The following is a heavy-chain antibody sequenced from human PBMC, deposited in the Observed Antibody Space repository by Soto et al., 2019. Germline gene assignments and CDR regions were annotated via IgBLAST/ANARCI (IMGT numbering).Heavy chain of an antibody. Sequence: GGSLRLSCAASGFTFSSYWMSWIRQAPGKGLEWMANIKQDGSEKYYVDSVKGRFTISRDNAKNSLYLQMNSLRAEDTALYYCATLVYCGSYYFDYWGQGTLVTVSS. CDR2: IKQDGSEK. CDR3: ATLVYCGSYYFDY. D-gene: IGHD1-26*01. CDR1: GFTFSSYW. V-gene: IGHV3-7*03. J-gene: IGHJ4*02.